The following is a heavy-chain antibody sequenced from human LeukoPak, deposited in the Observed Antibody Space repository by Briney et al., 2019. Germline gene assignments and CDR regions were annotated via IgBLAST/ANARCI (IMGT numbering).Heavy chain of an antibody. CDR1: GFTFSSYA. CDR3: AKAGPRKDYEVDY. Sequence: PGGSLRLSCAASGFTFSSYAMSWVRQARGQGLECVSALSGNSAVTYYADSVKGRFTISRDNSQNTVYLQMNSLRVEDTAVYYCAKAGPRKDYEVDYWGQGTLVTVSS. CDR2: LSGNSAVT. D-gene: IGHD4-17*01. V-gene: IGHV3-23*01. J-gene: IGHJ4*02.